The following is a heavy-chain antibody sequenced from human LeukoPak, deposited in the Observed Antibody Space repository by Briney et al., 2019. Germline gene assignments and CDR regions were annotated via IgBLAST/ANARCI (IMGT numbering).Heavy chain of an antibody. CDR1: GFTLSSYA. V-gene: IGHV3-23*01. Sequence: QPGGSLRLSCAASGFTLSSYAMSWVRQAPGKGLEWVSAISDTGNTYHADSVKGRFTISRDSSKNTLFLQMNRLRPEDAAVYYCAKAPVTTCRGAFCYPFDYWGLGTLVTVSP. D-gene: IGHD2-15*01. J-gene: IGHJ4*02. CDR2: ISDTGNT. CDR3: AKAPVTTCRGAFCYPFDY.